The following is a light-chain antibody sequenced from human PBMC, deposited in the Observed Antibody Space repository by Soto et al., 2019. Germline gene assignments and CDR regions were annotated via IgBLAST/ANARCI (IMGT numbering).Light chain of an antibody. J-gene: IGKJ1*01. CDR2: GAS. CDR3: QQHGSSPRT. CDR1: QSISSSY. Sequence: EFVFTQSPCTLSLSPGERATLSCRVSQSISSSYLAWYQQKPGQAPRLLIYGASSRATGIPDRFSGSGSETDFTLTISRLEPEDLAVYYCQQHGSSPRTFGQGTKV. V-gene: IGKV3-20*01.